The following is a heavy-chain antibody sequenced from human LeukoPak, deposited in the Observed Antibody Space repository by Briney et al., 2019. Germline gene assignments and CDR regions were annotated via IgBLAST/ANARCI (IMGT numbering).Heavy chain of an antibody. V-gene: IGHV3-23*01. CDR1: GFTFSSYA. J-gene: IGHJ4*02. D-gene: IGHD5-18*01. CDR3: ARGQLWPKYYFDY. CDR2: ISGSGGST. Sequence: PGGSLRLSCAASGFTFSSYAMSWVRQAPGKGLEWVSAISGSGGSTYYADSVKGRFTISRDNAKNSLYLQMNSLRAEDTAVYYCARGQLWPKYYFDYWGQGTLVTVSS.